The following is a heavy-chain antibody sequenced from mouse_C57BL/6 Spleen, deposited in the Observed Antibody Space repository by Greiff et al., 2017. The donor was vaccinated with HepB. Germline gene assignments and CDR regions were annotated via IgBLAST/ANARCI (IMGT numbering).Heavy chain of an antibody. CDR2: IYPRSGNT. V-gene: IGHV1-81*01. Sequence: QVQLQQSGAELARPGASVKLSCKASGYTFTSYGISWVKQRTGQGLEWIGEIYPRSGNTYYNEKFKGKATLTADKSSSTAYMELRSLTSEDSAVYFCARGGYNGSSYGWYFDVWGTGTTVTVSS. CDR1: GYTFTSYG. J-gene: IGHJ1*03. D-gene: IGHD1-1*01. CDR3: ARGGYNGSSYGWYFDV.